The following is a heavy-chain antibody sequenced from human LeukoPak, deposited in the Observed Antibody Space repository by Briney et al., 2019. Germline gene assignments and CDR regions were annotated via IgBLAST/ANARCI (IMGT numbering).Heavy chain of an antibody. D-gene: IGHD3-9*01. CDR2: IYYSGST. Sequence: SETLSLTCTVSGGSISSGCYYWSWIREPAGKGLEWIGRIYYSGSTNYNPSLKSRVTISVDTSKNQFSLKLSSVTAADTAVYYCARLQGYDILTGYYHPHAFDIWGQGTMVTVSS. CDR3: ARLQGYDILTGYYHPHAFDI. CDR1: GGSISSGCYY. V-gene: IGHV4-61*10. J-gene: IGHJ3*02.